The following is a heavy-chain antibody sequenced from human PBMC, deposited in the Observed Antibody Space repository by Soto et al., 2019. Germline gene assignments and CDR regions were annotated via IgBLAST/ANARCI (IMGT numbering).Heavy chain of an antibody. CDR1: GGTFSSYT. J-gene: IGHJ6*02. Sequence: QVQLVQSGAEVKKPGSSVKVSCKASGGTFSSYTISWVRQAPGQGLEWMGRIIPILGIANYAQKFQGRVTITADKSTSTAYMELSSLRSEDTAVYYCSRSAHPYYDGMDVWGQGTTVTVSS. CDR2: IIPILGIA. V-gene: IGHV1-69*02. CDR3: SRSAHPYYDGMDV.